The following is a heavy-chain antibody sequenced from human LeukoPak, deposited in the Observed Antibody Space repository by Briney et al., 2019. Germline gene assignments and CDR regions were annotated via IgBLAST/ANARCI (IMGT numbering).Heavy chain of an antibody. CDR2: ISVSIGTT. D-gene: IGHD1-26*01. Sequence: GGPLRLSCAASGFTFSSSAMSWVRQAPGKGLEWVSTISVSIGTTYYADSVKGRVTISRDNSKNTLYLQMHGLRAEDTAVYYCSRSYSLGWFDPWGQGTLVTVSS. CDR1: GFTFSSSA. V-gene: IGHV3-23*01. J-gene: IGHJ5*02. CDR3: SRSYSLGWFDP.